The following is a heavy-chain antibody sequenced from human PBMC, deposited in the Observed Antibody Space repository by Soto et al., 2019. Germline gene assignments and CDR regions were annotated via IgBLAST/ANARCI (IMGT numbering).Heavy chain of an antibody. J-gene: IGHJ4*02. V-gene: IGHV4-39*01. Sequence: QLQLQESGPGLVKPSETLSLTCTVSGVSVTTSYSYWGWIRQPPGKGLEWIGSVYYNGSSNYKPSLESRVTISVEPSRTQFSLILRSVTAADTAVYFCERLPAHAAITAYAAAYFASWGQGTLVNVS. CDR2: VYYNGSS. D-gene: IGHD2-21*01. CDR3: ERLPAHAAITAYAAAYFAS. CDR1: GVSVTTSYSY.